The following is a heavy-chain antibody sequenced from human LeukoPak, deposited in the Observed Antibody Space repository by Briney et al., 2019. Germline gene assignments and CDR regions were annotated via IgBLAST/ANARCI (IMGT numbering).Heavy chain of an antibody. D-gene: IGHD2-2*01. V-gene: IGHV3-43*02. Sequence: GGSLRLSCAASGFTFDDNAMHWVRQAPGKGLEWVSLISGDGGSTYYADSVKGRFTVSRDNSKNSLYVQMNSLRTEDTALYYCAKDSCSSTSCYVEYWGQGTLVTVPS. CDR2: ISGDGGST. CDR1: GFTFDDNA. CDR3: AKDSCSSTSCYVEY. J-gene: IGHJ4*02.